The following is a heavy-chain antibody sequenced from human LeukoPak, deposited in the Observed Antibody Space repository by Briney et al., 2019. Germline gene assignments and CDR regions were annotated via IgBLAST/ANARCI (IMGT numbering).Heavy chain of an antibody. CDR3: ARVSQLAAWFDP. CDR2: IIPIFGTT. Sequence: SVKVSCKASGCTFTSYSISWVRQAPGQGLEWMGIIIPIFGTTNYAQKFQGRVTMTTDESTSTAYMELSSLRSEDTAVYYCARVSQLAAWFDPWGQGTLVTVSS. J-gene: IGHJ5*02. CDR1: GCTFTSYS. V-gene: IGHV1-69*05. D-gene: IGHD6-6*01.